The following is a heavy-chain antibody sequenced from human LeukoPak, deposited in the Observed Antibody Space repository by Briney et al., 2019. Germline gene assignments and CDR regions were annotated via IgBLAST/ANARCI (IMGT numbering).Heavy chain of an antibody. D-gene: IGHD1-26*01. CDR2: ISYDGSNK. Sequence: PGGSLRLSCAASGFTFSSYGMHWVRQAPGKGLEWVAVISYDGSNKYYADSVKGRFTISRDNSKNTLYLQVNSLRAEDTAVYYCAKDFFIVGATTVDYWGQGTLVTVSS. CDR1: GFTFSSYG. J-gene: IGHJ4*02. V-gene: IGHV3-30*18. CDR3: AKDFFIVGATTVDY.